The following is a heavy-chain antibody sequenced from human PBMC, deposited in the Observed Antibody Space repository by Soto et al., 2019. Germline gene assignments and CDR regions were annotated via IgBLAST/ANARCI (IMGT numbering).Heavy chain of an antibody. CDR3: ASSGSGSYIYYYGMDV. CDR1: WFTFRSYG. CDR2: ISSSSSTI. D-gene: IGHD3-10*01. Sequence: PGGPLTLSCGPAWFTFRSYGMHLIRHAPGKGLEGVSYISSSSSTIYDADSVKGRFTISRDKAKNSLYLQMNSLRDEDTAVYYRASSGSGSYIYYYGMDVWGQGTTVTVS. V-gene: IGHV3-48*02. J-gene: IGHJ6*02.